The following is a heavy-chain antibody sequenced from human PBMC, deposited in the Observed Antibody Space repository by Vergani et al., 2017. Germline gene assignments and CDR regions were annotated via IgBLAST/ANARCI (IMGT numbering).Heavy chain of an antibody. CDR3: ATKSSSTPGCQIEYFRE. CDR2: ISYDGTQK. V-gene: IGHV3-30*03. J-gene: IGHJ1*01. Sequence: QVHLVESGGGVVQPGRSLRLSCVVSGFTSSYYGMHWVRQAPGKGLEWVAVISYDGTQKYYADSVKGRFTISRDNSKSTLYLQMNSLRTKDTAVYYCATKSSSTPGCQIEYFREWGQGTLVTVSS. D-gene: IGHD1-1*01. CDR1: GFTSSYYG.